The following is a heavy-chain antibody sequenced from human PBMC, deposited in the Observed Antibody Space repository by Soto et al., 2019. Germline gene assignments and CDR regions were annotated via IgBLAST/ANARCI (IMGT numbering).Heavy chain of an antibody. J-gene: IGHJ6*02. CDR1: GCTFSSYA. D-gene: IGHD3-22*01. Sequence: GGSLRLSCAASGCTFSSYAMHWVRQAPGKGLEWVAVISYDGSNKYYADSVKGRFTISRDNSKNTLYLQMNSLRAEDTAVYYCARDNYDSSGYYYYYYGMDVWGQGTTVTVSS. V-gene: IGHV3-30-3*01. CDR2: ISYDGSNK. CDR3: ARDNYDSSGYYYYYYGMDV.